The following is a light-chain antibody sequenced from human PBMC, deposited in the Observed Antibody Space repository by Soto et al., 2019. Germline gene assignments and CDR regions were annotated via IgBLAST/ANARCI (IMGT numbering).Light chain of an antibody. J-gene: IGLJ1*01. CDR1: SSDVGAYNY. Sequence: QSALTQPASVSGPPGQSITISCTGTSSDVGAYNYVSWYQQHPGKAPKLMIYEVSNRPSGVSNRFSGSKSGNTASLTISGLQAEDEADYYCSSYISSSHLVFGTGTKFTVL. CDR2: EVS. CDR3: SSYISSSHLV. V-gene: IGLV2-14*01.